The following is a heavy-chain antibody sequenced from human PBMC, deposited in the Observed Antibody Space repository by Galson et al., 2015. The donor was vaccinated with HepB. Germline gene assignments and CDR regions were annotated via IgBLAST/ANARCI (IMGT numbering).Heavy chain of an antibody. J-gene: IGHJ4*02. CDR1: GFSFSRYA. Sequence: SLRLSCAGSGFSFSRYALHWVRQAPGKGLEWVAIISSDGNTKYYGDSVRGRFTISRDNSKNTLFLQINGLRPADTAVYYCAKDTSFARDFDYWGQGTLVTVSS. CDR2: ISSDGNTK. D-gene: IGHD2/OR15-2a*01. V-gene: IGHV3-30*02. CDR3: AKDTSFARDFDY.